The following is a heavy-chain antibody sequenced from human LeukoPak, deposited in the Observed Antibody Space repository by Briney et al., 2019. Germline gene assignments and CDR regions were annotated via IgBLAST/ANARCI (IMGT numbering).Heavy chain of an antibody. CDR2: INHSGST. D-gene: IGHD2-15*01. J-gene: IGHJ5*02. Sequence: SETLSLTCTVSGGSISGYYWSWIRQPPGKGLEWIGEINHSGSTNYNPSLKSRVTISVDTSKNQFSLKLSSVTAADTAVYYCARERYIVHHQNLYNWFDPWGQGTLVTVSS. CDR1: GGSISGYY. CDR3: ARERYIVHHQNLYNWFDP. V-gene: IGHV4-34*01.